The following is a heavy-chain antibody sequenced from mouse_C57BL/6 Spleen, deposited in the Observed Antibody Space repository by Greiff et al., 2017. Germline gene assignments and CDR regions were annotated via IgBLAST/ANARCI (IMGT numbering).Heavy chain of an antibody. J-gene: IGHJ2*01. V-gene: IGHV1-15*01. CDR1: GYTFTDYE. CDR3: TRRDYLFDY. D-gene: IGHD2-4*01. Sequence: VQLQQSGAELVRPGASVTLSCKASGYTFTDYEMHWVKQTPVHGLEWIGAIDPETGGTAYNQKFKGKAILTADKSSSTAYMELRSLTSEDSAVXYCTRRDYLFDYWGQGTTLTVSS. CDR2: IDPETGGT.